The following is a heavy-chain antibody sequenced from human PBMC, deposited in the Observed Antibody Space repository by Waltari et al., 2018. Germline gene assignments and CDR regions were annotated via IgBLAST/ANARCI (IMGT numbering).Heavy chain of an antibody. CDR3: ARFIAVAGADDY. D-gene: IGHD6-19*01. Sequence: QVQLVQSGAEVKKPGSSVKVSCQASGYTFTSSDINWVRQATGQGLEWMGWMNPNSGNTGYAQKFQGRVTMTRNTSISTAYMELSSLRSEDTAVYYCARFIAVAGADDYWGQGTLVTVSS. V-gene: IGHV1-8*01. J-gene: IGHJ4*02. CDR1: GYTFTSSD. CDR2: MNPNSGNT.